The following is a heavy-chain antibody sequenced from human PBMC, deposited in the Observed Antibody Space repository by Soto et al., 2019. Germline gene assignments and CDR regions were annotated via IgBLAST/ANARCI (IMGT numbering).Heavy chain of an antibody. Sequence: SETLSLTCTVSGCSISSGDYYWSWIRQPPGKGLEWIGYIYYSGSTYYNPSLKSRFTISVDTSKNQFSLKLSSVTAADTAVYYCARGGVAGIYYGMDVWGQGTTVTVSS. CDR3: ARGGVAGIYYGMDV. V-gene: IGHV4-30-4*01. D-gene: IGHD6-19*01. CDR1: GCSISSGDYY. CDR2: IYYSGST. J-gene: IGHJ6*02.